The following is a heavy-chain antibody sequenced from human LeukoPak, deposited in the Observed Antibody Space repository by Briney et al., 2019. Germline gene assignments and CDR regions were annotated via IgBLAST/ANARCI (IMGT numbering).Heavy chain of an antibody. CDR1: GGSFSSSSYY. V-gene: IGHV4-39*01. Sequence: SETPSLTCTVSGGSFSSSSYYWGWIRQPPGKGLEWIGSIYYSGSTYYNPSLKSRVTISVDTSKNQFSLKLNSVTAADTAVYYCARHKASGSYYPYYFDYWGQGTLVTVSS. J-gene: IGHJ4*02. CDR2: IYYSGST. CDR3: ARHKASGSYYPYYFDY. D-gene: IGHD1-26*01.